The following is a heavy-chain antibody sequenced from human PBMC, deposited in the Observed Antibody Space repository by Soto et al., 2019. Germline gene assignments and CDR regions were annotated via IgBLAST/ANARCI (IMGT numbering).Heavy chain of an antibody. V-gene: IGHV1-3*04. J-gene: IGHJ4*02. CDR3: ARETPESADDY. D-gene: IGHD2-2*01. Sequence: ASVKVSCKASGYTFISYEIQWVRQAPGQRLEWVGWINTANGNTAYAENFLGRATITSDTAASTVYMELRSLTSEDTAVYYCARETPESADDYWGQGTRVTVSS. CDR1: GYTFISYE. CDR2: INTANGNT.